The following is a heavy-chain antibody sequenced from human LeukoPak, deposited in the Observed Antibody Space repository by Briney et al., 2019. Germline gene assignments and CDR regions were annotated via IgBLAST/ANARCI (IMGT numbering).Heavy chain of an antibody. J-gene: IGHJ4*02. CDR1: GFRFSSYW. D-gene: IGHD3-9*01. Sequence: GESLKISCQGSGFRFSSYWIGWVRQMPGRGLEWMGIIYPGDSDTRYSPSFQGQVTISADKSINAAYVQWSSLKASDTAMYYCARSLTGLHFDSWGQGALVTVSS. V-gene: IGHV5-51*01. CDR3: ARSLTGLHFDS. CDR2: IYPGDSDT.